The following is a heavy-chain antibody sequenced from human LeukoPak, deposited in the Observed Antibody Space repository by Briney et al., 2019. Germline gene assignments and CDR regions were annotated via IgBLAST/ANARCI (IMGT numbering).Heavy chain of an antibody. D-gene: IGHD4-17*01. J-gene: IGHJ3*02. V-gene: IGHV3-9*01. Sequence: GRSLRLSCAASGFTFDDYAMHWVRQAPGKGLGWVSGISWISGSIGYADSVKGRFTISRDNAKNSLYLRMNSLRAEDTALYYCAKDYGDSPDAFDMWGQGTMVIVSS. CDR1: GFTFDDYA. CDR3: AKDYGDSPDAFDM. CDR2: ISWISGSI.